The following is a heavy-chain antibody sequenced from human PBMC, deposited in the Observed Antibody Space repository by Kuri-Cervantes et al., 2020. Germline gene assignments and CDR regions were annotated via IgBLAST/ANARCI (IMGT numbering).Heavy chain of an antibody. V-gene: IGHV4-39*02. CDR2: IFYSGST. Sequence: SETLSLTCIVSGRSINSRSYYWGWIRQPPGKGLDWIGSIFYSGSTFYNPSLKSRVTISVDTSKNHFSLKLSSVTAADTAVYYCARGLSDSSGYYYDRGRLSRSRYYFDYWGQGTLVTVSS. J-gene: IGHJ4*02. CDR3: ARGLSDSSGYYYDRGRLSRSRYYFDY. D-gene: IGHD3-22*01. CDR1: GRSINSRSYY.